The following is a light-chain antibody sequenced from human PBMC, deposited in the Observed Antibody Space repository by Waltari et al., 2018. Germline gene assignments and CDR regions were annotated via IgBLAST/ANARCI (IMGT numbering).Light chain of an antibody. Sequence: DVVMTQSPDSLAASLGERATINCKSSQSLLYTSNKKNYLAWYQQKPGQPPTILIYWSSSRESAVPGRVSGSGCGTSFTLSISGLQAEDVASYFCLQFLHTPRTFGQGTKVEIK. CDR2: WSS. CDR3: LQFLHTPRT. CDR1: QSLLYTSNKKNY. J-gene: IGKJ1*01. V-gene: IGKV4-1*01.